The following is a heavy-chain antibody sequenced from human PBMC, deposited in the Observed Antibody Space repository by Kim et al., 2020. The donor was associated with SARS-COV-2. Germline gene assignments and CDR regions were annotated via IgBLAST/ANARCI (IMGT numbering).Heavy chain of an antibody. Sequence: GGSLRLSCAASGFTFSNAWMSWVRQAPGKGLEWVGRIKSKTDGGTTDYAAPVKGRFTISRDDSKNTLYLQTNSLKTEDTAVYYCTTASLLWFGELCDWGQGTLVTVSS. V-gene: IGHV3-15*01. CDR2: IKSKTDGGTT. CDR3: TTASLLWFGELCD. D-gene: IGHD3-10*01. J-gene: IGHJ4*02. CDR1: GFTFSNAW.